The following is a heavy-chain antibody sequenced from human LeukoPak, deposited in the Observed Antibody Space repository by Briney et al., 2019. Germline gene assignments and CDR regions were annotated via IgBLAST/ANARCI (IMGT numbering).Heavy chain of an antibody. J-gene: IGHJ4*02. V-gene: IGHV3-21*01. D-gene: IGHD3-10*01. CDR1: GLSFSTYS. Sequence: PGGSLRLSCAASGLSFSTYSMDWVRQAPGKGLEWVSSISSSSIYRYYADSVKGRFTISRDNAKKSLYLQMNCLRAEDTAVYYCARGVMVRGVLIDYWGQGTLVTVSS. CDR3: ARGVMVRGVLIDY. CDR2: ISSSSIYR.